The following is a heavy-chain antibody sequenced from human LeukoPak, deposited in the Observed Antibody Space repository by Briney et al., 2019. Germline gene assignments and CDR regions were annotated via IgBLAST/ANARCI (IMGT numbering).Heavy chain of an antibody. CDR2: INPNSGGT. CDR1: GYTFTGYY. D-gene: IGHD1-26*01. V-gene: IGHV1-2*02. CDR3: ARDLTAVGYNWFDP. Sequence: ASVKVSCKASGYTFTGYYMHWVRQAPGQGLEWMGWINPNSGGTNYAQKFQGRVTMTRDTSISTAYMELSRLRSDDTAVYYCARDLTAVGYNWFDPLGPGNPGHRLL. J-gene: IGHJ5*02.